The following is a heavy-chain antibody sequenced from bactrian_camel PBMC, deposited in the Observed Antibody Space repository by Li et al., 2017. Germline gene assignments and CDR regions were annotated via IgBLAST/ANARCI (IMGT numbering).Heavy chain of an antibody. J-gene: IGHJ4*01. CDR1: TFAFSNYA. CDR3: ATAFGSLGPSDY. Sequence: DVQLVESGGGSVQAGGSLRLSCAASTFAFSNYAMFWVRQAPGMGLEWVSAIDGGGTTDYADSLKGRSTISRDNAENTVNLQMLSLKSEDTALYYCATAFGSLGPSDYWGQGTQVTVS. CDR2: IDGGGTT. D-gene: IGHD5*01. V-gene: IGHV3S40*01.